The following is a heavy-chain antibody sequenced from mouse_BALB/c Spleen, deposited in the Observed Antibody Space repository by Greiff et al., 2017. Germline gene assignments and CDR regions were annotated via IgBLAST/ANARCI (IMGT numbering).Heavy chain of an antibody. D-gene: IGHD1-1*01. Sequence: QVQLQQSGPELVRPGVSVKISCKGSGYTFTDYAMHWVKQSHAKSLEWIGVISTYYGNTNYNQKFKGKATMTVDKSSSTAYMQLKSLTSEDSAVYYCARGVPNYYGSSWAMDYWGQGTSVTVSS. CDR3: ARGVPNYYGSSWAMDY. CDR2: ISTYYGNT. J-gene: IGHJ4*01. V-gene: IGHV1-67*01. CDR1: GYTFTDYA.